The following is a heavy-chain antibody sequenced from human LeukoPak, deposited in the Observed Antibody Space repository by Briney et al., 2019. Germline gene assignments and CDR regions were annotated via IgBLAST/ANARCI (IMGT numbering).Heavy chain of an antibody. CDR1: GFTFSSYA. CDR3: ASGRQGSGSYYNPFDY. Sequence: GGSLRLSCAASGFTFSSYAMHWVRQAPGKGLEYVSAISSNGGSTYYANSVKGRFTISRDNSKNTLYLQMGSLRAEDMAVYYCASGRQGSGSYYNPFDYWGQGTLVTVAS. J-gene: IGHJ4*02. CDR2: ISSNGGST. V-gene: IGHV3-64*01. D-gene: IGHD3-10*01.